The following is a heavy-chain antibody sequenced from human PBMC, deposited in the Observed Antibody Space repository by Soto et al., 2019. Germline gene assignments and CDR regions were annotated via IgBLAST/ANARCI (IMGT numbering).Heavy chain of an antibody. J-gene: IGHJ6*02. CDR2: MNPNSGNT. D-gene: IGHD1-26*01. CDR3: ARAPGEWELLDYDYGMDV. Sequence: ASVKVSCKASGYTFTSYDIKWVRQATGQGLEWMGWMNPNSGNTGYAQKFQGRVTMTRNTSISTAYMGLSRLRSEDTAVYYCARAPGEWELLDYDYGMDVWGQGTTVTVSS. V-gene: IGHV1-8*01. CDR1: GYTFTSYD.